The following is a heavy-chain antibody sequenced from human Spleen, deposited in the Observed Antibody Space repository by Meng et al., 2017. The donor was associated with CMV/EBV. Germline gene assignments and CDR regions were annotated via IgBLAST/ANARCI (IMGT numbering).Heavy chain of an antibody. CDR3: ASSRDCTCTICYSPGLDY. CDR1: FITYA. Sequence: FITYAIHWVRLAPGQGLESLAAIIPILGTPNYAQKFQGRVTVTTDESTSTAYMELSSLRSEDTAVYFCASSRDCTCTICYSPGLDYWGQGTLVTVSS. D-gene: IGHD2-2*02. V-gene: IGHV1-69*05. J-gene: IGHJ4*02. CDR2: IIPILGTP.